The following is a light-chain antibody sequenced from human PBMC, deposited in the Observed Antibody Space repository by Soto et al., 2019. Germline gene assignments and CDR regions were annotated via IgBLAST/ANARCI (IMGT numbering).Light chain of an antibody. CDR1: QSISSW. J-gene: IGKJ4*01. CDR3: QQYNSYSG. V-gene: IGKV1-5*03. Sequence: DIQMTQSPSTLSASVGDRVTITCRASQSISSWLAWYQQKPGKAPKLLIYTASSLESGVPSRFSGSGSGTEFTLNISSLQPDDFATYYCQQYNSYSGFGGGTKVEIK. CDR2: TAS.